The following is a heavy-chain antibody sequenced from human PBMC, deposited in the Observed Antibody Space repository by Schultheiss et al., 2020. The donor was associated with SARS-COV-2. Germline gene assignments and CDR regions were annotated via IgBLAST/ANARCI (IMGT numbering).Heavy chain of an antibody. Sequence: GGSLRLSCAASGFTFSSYAMHWVRQAPGKGLEWVAVIWYDGSNKYYADSVKGRFTISRDNAKSTLYLQMNSLRAEDTAVYYCAKASWSYSYYGLDVWGQGTTVTVSS. CDR3: AKASWSYSYYGLDV. J-gene: IGHJ6*02. CDR2: IWYDGSNK. CDR1: GFTFSSYA. D-gene: IGHD6-13*01. V-gene: IGHV3-33*03.